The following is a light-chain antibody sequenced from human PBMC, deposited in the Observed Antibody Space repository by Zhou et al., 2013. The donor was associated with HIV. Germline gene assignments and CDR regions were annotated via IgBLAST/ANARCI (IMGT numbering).Light chain of an antibody. J-gene: IGKJ3*01. CDR3: QQCNNYPFT. V-gene: IGKV1-5*03. CDR1: QSISNW. Sequence: DIQMTQSPSTLSASVGDRVTITCRASQSISNWLAWYQQKPGKAPKLLIYKASSLESGVPSRFSGSGSGTEFTLTISSLQPDDFATYYCQQCNNYPFTFGPGTKVDVK. CDR2: KAS.